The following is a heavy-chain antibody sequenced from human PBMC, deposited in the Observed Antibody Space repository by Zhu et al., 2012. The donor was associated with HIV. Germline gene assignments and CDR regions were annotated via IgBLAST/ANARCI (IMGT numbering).Heavy chain of an antibody. Sequence: EVQLVESGGGLVQPGGSLRLSCAASGFTFNNYEMNWVRQAPGKGLEWVSYIDSSGSTIYYADSVKGRFTISRDNAKNSLYLQMNSLRAEDTALYYCARLAAALIRGGGDPWGQGNPWVTVSS. V-gene: IGHV3-48*03. J-gene: IGHJ5*02. CDR1: GFTFNNYE. CDR2: IDSSGSTI. D-gene: IGHD3-10*01. CDR3: ARLAAALIRGGGDP.